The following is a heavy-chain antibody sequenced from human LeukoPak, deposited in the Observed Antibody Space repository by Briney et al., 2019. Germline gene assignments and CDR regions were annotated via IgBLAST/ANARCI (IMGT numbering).Heavy chain of an antibody. CDR2: IYTSGT. J-gene: IGHJ4*02. V-gene: IGHV4-4*07. CDR1: GDSINSYY. D-gene: IGHD3-22*01. Sequence: SETLSLTCTVSGDSINSYYWGWIRQPAGRGLEWIGRIYTSGTDYNPSLKSRVTMSVDTSKNQFSLKLSSVTAADTAVYYCARAGTDGYSHFDYWGQGTLVTVSS. CDR3: ARAGTDGYSHFDY.